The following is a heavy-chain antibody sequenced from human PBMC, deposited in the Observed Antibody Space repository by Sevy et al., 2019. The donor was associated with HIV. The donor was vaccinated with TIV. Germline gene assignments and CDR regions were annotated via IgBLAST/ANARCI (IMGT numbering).Heavy chain of an antibody. CDR2: ISGSGGST. V-gene: IGHV3-23*01. CDR3: AKGGGLPQVYYYYGMDV. CDR1: GFTFSSYA. J-gene: IGHJ6*02. Sequence: GGSLRLSCAASGFTFSSYAMSWVRQAPGKGLEWVSAISGSGGSTYYADSVKGRFTISRDNSKNTLYLQMNSLRAEDTAVYYCAKGGGLPQVYYYYGMDVWGQGTTVTVSS. D-gene: IGHD2-15*01.